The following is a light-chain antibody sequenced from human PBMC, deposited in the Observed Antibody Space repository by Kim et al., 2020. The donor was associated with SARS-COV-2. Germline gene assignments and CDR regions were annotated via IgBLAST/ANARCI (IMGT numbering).Light chain of an antibody. CDR3: QQYDIPPFT. CDR1: QTINNL. Sequence: TFVGDRVTIYCRASQTINNLLAWYQQKPVKASKVLVFDASSLESGGPSTFSGSGSGTEFTLTISSLQPDDFATYYCQQYDIPPFTFGQGTKLEI. J-gene: IGKJ2*01. V-gene: IGKV1-5*01. CDR2: DAS.